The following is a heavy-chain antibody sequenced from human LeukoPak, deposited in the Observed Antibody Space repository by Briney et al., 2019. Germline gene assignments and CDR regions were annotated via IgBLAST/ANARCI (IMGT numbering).Heavy chain of an antibody. CDR1: GFSFNNYA. Sequence: GRSLRLSCAASGFSFNNYAMHWVRQAPGKGLEWVALISYDGNNKFYADSVKGRFTISRDNSRNTLYLQMNGLRGEDAAVYSCARGGIPTGPYYYFYYMDVWGKGTAVTVSS. CDR3: ARGGIPTGPYYYFYYMDV. D-gene: IGHD3-10*01. J-gene: IGHJ6*03. CDR2: ISYDGNNK. V-gene: IGHV3-30*01.